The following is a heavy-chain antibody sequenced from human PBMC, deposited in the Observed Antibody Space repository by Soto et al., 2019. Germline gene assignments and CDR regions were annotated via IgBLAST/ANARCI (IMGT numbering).Heavy chain of an antibody. CDR1: GGSISSSSYY. D-gene: IGHD3-10*01. CDR2: IYYSGST. Sequence: QLQLQESGPGLVKPSETLSLTCTVSGGSISSSSYYWGWIRQPPGKGLEWIGSIYYSGSTYYSPSLKSRVSISVDTSRNQYSLKLSYVTAAETAVYYCARHTTMVRRVSVGYIDLWGRGTPVTVSS. J-gene: IGHJ2*01. V-gene: IGHV4-39*01. CDR3: ARHTTMVRRVSVGYIDL.